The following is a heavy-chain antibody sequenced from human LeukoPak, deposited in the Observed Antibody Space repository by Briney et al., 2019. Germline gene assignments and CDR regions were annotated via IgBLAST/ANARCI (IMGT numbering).Heavy chain of an antibody. Sequence: SETLSLTCTVSGGSISSYYWSWIRQPPGKGLEWIWYIYYSGSTNYNPSLKSRVTISVDTSKNQFSLKLSSVTAADTAVYYCARAPGYCSTTSCEYYYYMDVWGKGTTVTVSS. V-gene: IGHV4-59*01. CDR2: IYYSGST. J-gene: IGHJ6*03. CDR3: ARAPGYCSTTSCEYYYYMDV. CDR1: GGSISSYY. D-gene: IGHD2-2*01.